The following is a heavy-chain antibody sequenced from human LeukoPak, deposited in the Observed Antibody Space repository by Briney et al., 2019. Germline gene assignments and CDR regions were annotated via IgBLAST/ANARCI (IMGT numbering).Heavy chain of an antibody. V-gene: IGHV3-11*01. CDR1: GFTFSDYY. J-gene: IGHJ6*02. CDR3: ATATPPYYYYGMDV. D-gene: IGHD2-15*01. CDR2: ISSSGSTI. Sequence: PGGSLRLSCAASGFTFSDYYMSWIRQAPGKGLEWVSYISSSGSTIYYADSVKGRFTISRDNAKNSLYLQMNSLRAEDTAVYYCATATPPYYYYGMDVWGQGTTVTVSS.